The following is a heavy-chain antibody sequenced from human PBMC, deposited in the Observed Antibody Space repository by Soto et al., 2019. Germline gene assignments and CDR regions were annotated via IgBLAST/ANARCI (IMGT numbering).Heavy chain of an antibody. D-gene: IGHD6-19*01. CDR3: GRGGWSLYS. CDR1: GGSINSFY. V-gene: IGHV4-59*01. J-gene: IGHJ4*02. CDR2: IHYTGST. Sequence: PSETLWLTCSALGGSINSFYWSWIRQPPGKGLEWVGYIHYTGSTNYNPSLKSRLTISVDPSKNQFSLKLSSVTAADTAVYYCGRGGWSLYSWGPGILVTVSS.